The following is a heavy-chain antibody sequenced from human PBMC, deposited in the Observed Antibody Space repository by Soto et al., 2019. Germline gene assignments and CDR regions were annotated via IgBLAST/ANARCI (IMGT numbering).Heavy chain of an antibody. D-gene: IGHD3-22*01. CDR3: ARVHHYYESRGYLYYFDY. V-gene: IGHV3-30*03. CDR2: ITFDGRNK. CDR1: GFTFSYYA. Sequence: PVGSLRLSCAASGFTFSYYAMHWVRQARGKGLEWVTAITFDGRNKYYADSVEGRFTVSRDNSIDTLYLQMNSLRAEDTAVYYCARVHHYYESRGYLYYFDYWGQGTLVTVSS. J-gene: IGHJ4*02.